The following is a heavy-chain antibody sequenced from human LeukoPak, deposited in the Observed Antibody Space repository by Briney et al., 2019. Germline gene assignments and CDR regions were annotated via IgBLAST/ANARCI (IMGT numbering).Heavy chain of an antibody. CDR3: ASTPFIWYSSGWTDAFDI. CDR2: LSYDGSNK. V-gene: IGHV3-30-3*01. CDR1: GLTFSSYA. Sequence: QPGGSLRLSCAASGLTFSSYAMHWVRQAPGKGLEWVAILSYDGSNKYYADSVKGRFIISRDNSNNTLYLQMNSLRAEDTAVYYCASTPFIWYSSGWTDAFDIWGQGTMVTVSS. D-gene: IGHD6-19*01. J-gene: IGHJ3*02.